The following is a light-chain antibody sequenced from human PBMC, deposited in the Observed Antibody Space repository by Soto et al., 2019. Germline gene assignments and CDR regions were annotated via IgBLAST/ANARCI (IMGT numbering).Light chain of an antibody. V-gene: IGLV1-40*01. CDR1: SSNIGAGYD. CDR2: GNS. CDR3: QSYDSSLSAPVV. J-gene: IGLJ2*01. Sequence: QSVLTQPPSVSGAPGQRVTISCTGSSSNIGAGYDVHWYQQFPTTAPKLLIYGNSNRPSGVPDRFSGSKSGTSASLAITGRQAEDEADYYCQSYDSSLSAPVVFGGGTQLTVL.